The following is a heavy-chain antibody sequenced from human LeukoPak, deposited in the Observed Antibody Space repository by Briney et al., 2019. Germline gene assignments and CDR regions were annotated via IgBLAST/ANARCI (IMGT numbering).Heavy chain of an antibody. CDR1: GFTFADYG. Sequence: GGSLSLSCTASGFTFADYGMSWFRQAPGKGLEWVGFIRSNAYGGTAEYAASVKGRFTISRDDSKSIAYLQMNSLKTEDTAVFYCSRFNPSSWVRYYSDCWGQGTLVTVSS. J-gene: IGHJ4*02. V-gene: IGHV3-49*03. D-gene: IGHD6-13*01. CDR3: SRFNPSSWVRYYSDC. CDR2: IRSNAYGGTA.